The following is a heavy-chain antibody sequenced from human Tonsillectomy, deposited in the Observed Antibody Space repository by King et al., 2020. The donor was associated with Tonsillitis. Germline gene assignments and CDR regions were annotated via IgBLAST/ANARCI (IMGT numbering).Heavy chain of an antibody. Sequence: LQLQESGSGLVKPSQTLSLTCAVSGGSISSGGYSWSWIRQPPGKGLEWIGYIYHSGSTYYNPSLKSRVTISVDRSKNQFSLKLSSVTAADTAVYYCAREEMYYYDSGGGEPGAFDIWGQGTMVTVSS. CDR2: IYHSGST. V-gene: IGHV4-30-2*01. CDR3: AREEMYYYDSGGGEPGAFDI. D-gene: IGHD3-22*01. J-gene: IGHJ3*02. CDR1: GGSISSGGYS.